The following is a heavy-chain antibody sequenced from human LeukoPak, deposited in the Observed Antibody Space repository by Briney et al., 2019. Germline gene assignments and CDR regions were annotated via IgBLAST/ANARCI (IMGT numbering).Heavy chain of an antibody. D-gene: IGHD3-3*01. CDR3: ARGSYDFWSGYAGGHYFDY. J-gene: IGHJ4*02. CDR2: IYPGDSDT. V-gene: IGHV5-51*01. Sequence: GESLKISCKGSGYSFTSYWIGWVRQMPGKGLEWMGIIYPGDSDTTYSPSFQGQVTISADKSISTAYLQWSSLKASDTAMYYCARGSYDFWSGYAGGHYFDYWGQGTLVTVSS. CDR1: GYSFTSYW.